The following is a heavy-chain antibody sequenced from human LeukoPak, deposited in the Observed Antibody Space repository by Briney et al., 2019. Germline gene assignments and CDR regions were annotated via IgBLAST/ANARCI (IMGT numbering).Heavy chain of an antibody. CDR3: ASSDDSSYRPWY. D-gene: IGHD3-22*01. CDR1: GFRFSDYP. V-gene: IGHV3-33*08. Sequence: GGSLRLSCATSGFRFSDYPMNWVRQAPGTGLEWVALIWYDGSYKYYADALKGRFTISRDNSKNTLYLQMNSLRVEDTAVYYCASSDDSSYRPWYWGQGTLVTVSS. CDR2: IWYDGSYK. J-gene: IGHJ4*02.